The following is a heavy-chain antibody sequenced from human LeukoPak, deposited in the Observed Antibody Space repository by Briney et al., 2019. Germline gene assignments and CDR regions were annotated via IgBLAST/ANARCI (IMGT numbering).Heavy chain of an antibody. J-gene: IGHJ4*02. V-gene: IGHV4-59*01. D-gene: IGHD3-22*01. CDR2: IYYSGST. CDR1: GGSISSYY. Sequence: KPSETLSRNCTVSGGSISSYYWSWIRQPPGKGLEWIGYIYYSGSTNYNPSLKSRVTISVDTSQNKFSLKLSSVTAADTAVYYCASQLYYYDSSGYYGNWGQGTLVTVSS. CDR3: ASQLYYYDSSGYYGN.